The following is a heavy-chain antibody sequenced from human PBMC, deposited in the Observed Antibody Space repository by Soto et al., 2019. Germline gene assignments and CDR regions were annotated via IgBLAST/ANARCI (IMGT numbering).Heavy chain of an antibody. CDR2: ISPDGTIP. V-gene: IGHV3-74*01. Sequence: EVQLVESGGGLVQPGWSLRLSCAVSGFTFSNYWMHWVRQAPGKGLVWVSTISPDGTIPDYTDYVKGRLAISRDNAKSTLFLQINSLRPEDMAVYYCASFRGDAFDIWGQGTMVTVSS. J-gene: IGHJ3*02. D-gene: IGHD3-10*01. CDR1: GFTFSNYW. CDR3: ASFRGDAFDI.